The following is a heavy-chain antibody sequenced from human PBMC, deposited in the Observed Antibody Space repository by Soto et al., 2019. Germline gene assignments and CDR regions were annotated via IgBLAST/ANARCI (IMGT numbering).Heavy chain of an antibody. V-gene: IGHV4-4*07. CDR1: GGSMSGYY. CDR2: VYTSETT. D-gene: IGHD6-13*01. J-gene: IGHJ6*02. CDR3: AGNIAATGRRYYGMDV. Sequence: QVQLQESGPGLVKPSETPSLTCTVSGGSMSGYYWSWIRQSAGKGLEWIGRVYTSETTYYNPSLKSRVTMSLDTPKNQFSLNLDSLTAADTAVYYCAGNIAATGRRYYGMDVWGQGTTVTVSS.